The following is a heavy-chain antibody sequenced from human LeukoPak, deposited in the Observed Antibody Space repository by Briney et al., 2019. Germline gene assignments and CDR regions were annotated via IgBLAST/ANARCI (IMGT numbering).Heavy chain of an antibody. V-gene: IGHV3-64D*09. Sequence: KSGRSLRLSCSASGFTLSDFAMHSARQAPGKGLEFVSAISGNVGSTYYADSVKGRFTISRDNSKNTLSLQMSSLRAEDTAVYYCVKGGVGYWGQGTLVTVSS. CDR2: ISGNVGST. J-gene: IGHJ4*02. CDR1: GFTLSDFA. CDR3: VKGGVGY.